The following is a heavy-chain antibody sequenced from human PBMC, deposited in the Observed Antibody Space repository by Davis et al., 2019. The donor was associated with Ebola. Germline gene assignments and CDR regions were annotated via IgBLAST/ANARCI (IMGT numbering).Heavy chain of an antibody. D-gene: IGHD1-26*01. CDR2: ISGSGGST. V-gene: IGHV3-23*01. CDR3: ARDRGSYSYYYYGMDV. CDR1: GFTFSNYA. J-gene: IGHJ6*02. Sequence: GESLKISCAASGFTFSNYAMSWVRQAPGKGLEWVSAISGSGGSTYYADSVKGRFTISRDNSKNTLYLQMNSLRAEDTAVYYCARDRGSYSYYYYGMDVWGQGTTVTVSS.